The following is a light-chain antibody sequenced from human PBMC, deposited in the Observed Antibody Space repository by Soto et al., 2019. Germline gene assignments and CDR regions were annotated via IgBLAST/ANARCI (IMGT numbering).Light chain of an antibody. V-gene: IGKV3-20*01. CDR2: GAS. CDR1: QSFSSSY. J-gene: IGKJ5*01. CDR3: QQYGTSLS. Sequence: EIVLTQSPGTLSLSPGERATLSCRASQSFSSSYLAWYQQKPGQAPRLLIYGASSMATGIPDRFSGSGSGKDFTLTSSRLEPEDFAVYYWQQYGTSLSFGHGTRLEI.